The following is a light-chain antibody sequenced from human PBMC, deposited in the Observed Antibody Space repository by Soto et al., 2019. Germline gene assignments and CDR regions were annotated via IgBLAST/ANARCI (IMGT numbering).Light chain of an antibody. CDR1: RSLVYSDGNTS. CDR2: EFS. Sequence: EVVMTQSKQSLPVTLGEPASLSCRSSRSLVYSDGNTSLNWFQQRPGPSPRRLIFEFSNRDFGVPDRFCGSGSGTDFTLKISRVYSQDVGVYYCMQGTHWPPTWTFGQVTKVDI. CDR3: MQGTHWPPTWT. J-gene: IGKJ1*01. V-gene: IGKV2-30*01.